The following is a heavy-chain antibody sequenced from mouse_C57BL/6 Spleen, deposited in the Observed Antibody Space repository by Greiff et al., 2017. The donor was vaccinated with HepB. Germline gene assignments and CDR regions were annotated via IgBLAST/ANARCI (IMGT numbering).Heavy chain of an antibody. V-gene: IGHV1-39*01. CDR2: INPNYGTT. D-gene: IGHD2-4*01. CDR1: GYSFTDYN. J-gene: IGHJ4*01. Sequence: EVKLMESGPELVKPGASVKISCKASGYSFTDYNMNWVKQSNGKSLEWIGVINPNYGTTSYNQKFKGKATLTVDQSSSTAYMQLNSLTSEDSAVYYCARPPIYYDYEGAMDYWGQGTSVTVSS. CDR3: ARPPIYYDYEGAMDY.